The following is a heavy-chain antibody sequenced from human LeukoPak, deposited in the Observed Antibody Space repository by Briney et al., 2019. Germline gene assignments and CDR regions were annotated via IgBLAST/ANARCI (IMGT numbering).Heavy chain of an antibody. Sequence: QSGGSLRLSCAASGFTVSSNYMSWVRQAPGKGLEWVSIIYSGGSTFYADSVKGRFTISRDNSKNTLYLQMNSLRAEDMAVYYCAKDYGGNPFDYWGQGTLVTVSS. D-gene: IGHD4-23*01. CDR1: GFTVSSNY. CDR2: IYSGGST. CDR3: AKDYGGNPFDY. J-gene: IGHJ4*02. V-gene: IGHV3-53*01.